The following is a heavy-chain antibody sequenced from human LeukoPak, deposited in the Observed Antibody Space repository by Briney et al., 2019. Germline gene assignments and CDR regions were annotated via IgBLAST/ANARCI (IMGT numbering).Heavy chain of an antibody. D-gene: IGHD2-2*01. CDR1: GYSFTSDG. CDR2: ISGYNGNT. V-gene: IGHV1-18*01. CDR3: ARVPRTTYGEDAFDI. J-gene: IGHJ3*02. Sequence: ASVKVSCKASGYSFTSDGISWVRQAPGQGLEWMGWISGYNGNTNYAQKIQGRVTMTTDKSTSTAYMELRSLRSDDTAVYYCARVPRTTYGEDAFDIWGQGTMVTVSS.